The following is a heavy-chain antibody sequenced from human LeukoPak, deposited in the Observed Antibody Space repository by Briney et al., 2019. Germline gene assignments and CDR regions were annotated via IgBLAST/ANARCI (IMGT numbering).Heavy chain of an antibody. CDR2: ISSSSYI. V-gene: IGHV3-21*04. CDR1: GFTFSSYS. CDR3: AKGYSSGWFFY. D-gene: IGHD6-19*01. J-gene: IGHJ4*02. Sequence: GGSLRLSCAASGFTFSSYSMNWVRQAPGKGLEWVSSISSSSYIYYADSVKGRFTISRDNAKNSLYLQMNSLRAEDTAVYYCAKGYSSGWFFYWGQGTLVTVSS.